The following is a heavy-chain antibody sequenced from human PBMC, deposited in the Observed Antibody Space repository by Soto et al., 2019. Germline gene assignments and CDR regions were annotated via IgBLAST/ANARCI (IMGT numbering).Heavy chain of an antibody. CDR3: ARIKGGAAGNFDY. J-gene: IGHJ4*02. CDR1: GVSVSNGDYY. D-gene: IGHD6-13*01. Sequence: SETLSLTCSVSGVSVSNGDYYWTWIRQHPGKGLEWIVYIYYSGSIYYNPSLKSRVTISVDTSKNQFSLKLSSVTAADTAMYYCARIKGGAAGNFDYWGQGALVTVSS. CDR2: IYYSGSI. V-gene: IGHV4-31*03.